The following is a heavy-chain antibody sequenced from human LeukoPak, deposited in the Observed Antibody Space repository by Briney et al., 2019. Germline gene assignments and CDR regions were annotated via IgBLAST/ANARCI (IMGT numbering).Heavy chain of an antibody. CDR3: ARDGGGWTYFDY. J-gene: IGHJ4*02. CDR1: GSTFTSYW. D-gene: IGHD6-19*01. CDR2: IKQDGSEK. Sequence: PGGSLRLSCAASGSTFTSYWMAWVRQAPGKGLEWVANIKQDGSEKYYVDSVKGRFTISRDNAKNSVYLQMSSLRAEDTAVYYCARDGGGWTYFDYWGQGTPVTVSS. V-gene: IGHV3-7*04.